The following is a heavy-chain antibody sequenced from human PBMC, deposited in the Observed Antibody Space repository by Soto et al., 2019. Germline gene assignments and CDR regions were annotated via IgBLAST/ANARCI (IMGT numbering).Heavy chain of an antibody. J-gene: IGHJ5*02. V-gene: IGHV4-39*01. CDR3: ARQPTTGDTDLWFGP. D-gene: IGHD2-21*01. CDR2: IFYSGST. CDR1: GGSISTSRSY. Sequence: SETLSLTCNVSGGSISTSRSYWAWIRQPPGKGLEWLANIFYSGSTYYNPSLASRVTVSVDTSKNEFSLKLRSVTAADTAVYYCARQPTTGDTDLWFGPWGQGNLVTVS.